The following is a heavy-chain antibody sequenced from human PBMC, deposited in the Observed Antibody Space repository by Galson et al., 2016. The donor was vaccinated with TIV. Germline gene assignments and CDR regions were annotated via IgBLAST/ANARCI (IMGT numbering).Heavy chain of an antibody. CDR3: ARDESSGLIDS. V-gene: IGHV3-30*04. CDR2: ISYDGSND. CDR1: GFTFVNYA. D-gene: IGHD6-19*01. Sequence: SLRLSCAASGFTFVNYALHWVRQAPGKGLEWVALISYDGSNDFYADSVKGRFTISKDNSKNTLDLQMNSLRAEDTAVYYCARDESSGLIDSWGQGTLVSVS. J-gene: IGHJ4*02.